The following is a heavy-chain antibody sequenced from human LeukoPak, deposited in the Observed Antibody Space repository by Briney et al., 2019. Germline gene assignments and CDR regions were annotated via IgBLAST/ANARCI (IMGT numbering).Heavy chain of an antibody. D-gene: IGHD1-14*01. J-gene: IGHJ4*02. V-gene: IGHV3-33*01. CDR2: IWYDGSNK. Sequence: GGSLRLSCAVSEFIFSSYGMHWVRQAPGKGLEWVAVIWYDGSNKYYADSVKGRFTISRDNSKNTLYLQMNSLRAEDTAVYYCARDFRNYFDYWGQGTLVTVSS. CDR1: EFIFSSYG. CDR3: ARDFRNYFDY.